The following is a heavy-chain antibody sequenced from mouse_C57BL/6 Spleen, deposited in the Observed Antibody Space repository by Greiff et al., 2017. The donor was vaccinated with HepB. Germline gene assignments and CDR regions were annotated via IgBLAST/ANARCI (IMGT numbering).Heavy chain of an antibody. D-gene: IGHD1-1*01. Sequence: EVQRVESGGGLVKPGGSLKLSCAASGFTFSDYGMHWVRQAPETGLEWVAYISSGSSTIYYADTVKGRFTISRDNAKNTLFLQMTSLRSEDTAMYYCARPYYYGSSSWFAYWGQGTLVTVSA. V-gene: IGHV5-17*01. CDR2: ISSGSSTI. CDR1: GFTFSDYG. CDR3: ARPYYYGSSSWFAY. J-gene: IGHJ3*01.